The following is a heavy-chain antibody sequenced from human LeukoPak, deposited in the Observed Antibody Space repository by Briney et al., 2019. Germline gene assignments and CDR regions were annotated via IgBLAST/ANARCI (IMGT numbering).Heavy chain of an antibody. Sequence: SETLSLTCAVYGGSFSAYYWSWFRRPPGKGLDWIGEINHSGSTNYNPSLKSRVTISVDTSKNQFSLKLTSVTAADTAVYYCARAIYKSTGTYGYWGQGTLVTVSS. CDR3: ARAIYKSTGTYGY. J-gene: IGHJ4*02. CDR2: INHSGST. D-gene: IGHD1-1*01. CDR1: GGSFSAYY. V-gene: IGHV4-34*01.